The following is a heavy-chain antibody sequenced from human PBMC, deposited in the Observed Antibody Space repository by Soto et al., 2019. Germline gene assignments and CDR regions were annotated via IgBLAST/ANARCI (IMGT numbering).Heavy chain of an antibody. D-gene: IGHD5-18*01. J-gene: IGHJ4*02. CDR1: GYFFTSYW. CDR2: MYPGDSKT. Sequence: GESLKISCKGTGYFFTSYWVAWVRQMPGKGLEWMGFMYPGDSKTRYSPSFQGHVTISADKSVTTAYLQWSSLKASDTAIYYCARGGYTYGVLYLDYWGPGTLVTVSS. V-gene: IGHV5-51*01. CDR3: ARGGYTYGVLYLDY.